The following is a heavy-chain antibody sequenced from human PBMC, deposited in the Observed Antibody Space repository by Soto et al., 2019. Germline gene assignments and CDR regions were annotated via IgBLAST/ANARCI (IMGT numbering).Heavy chain of an antibody. D-gene: IGHD5-18*01. V-gene: IGHV3-74*01. CDR2: INIDGSRI. J-gene: IGHJ4*02. CDR3: LRGDGDHHAGNGYLGRH. Sequence: PGGSLRLSCVASGFTFSSYWMHWVRQAPGKGLVWVSRINIDGSRISYADFVKGRCTISRDNAKNTFFLQMNSLTAEDTAVYYCLRGDGDHHAGNGYLGRHSGQGTLVTLPS. CDR1: GFTFSSYW.